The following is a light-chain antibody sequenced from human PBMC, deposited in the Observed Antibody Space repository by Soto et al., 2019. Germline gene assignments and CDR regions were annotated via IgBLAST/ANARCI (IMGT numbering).Light chain of an antibody. J-gene: IGKJ5*01. CDR3: QQYCGSPIT. Sequence: EIVLTQSPDTLSLSPGGRATLSCRASQSVTTRLAWYQQKPGQPPRLLISGASVRASGVPVRISGSGSGTDFTLTISRLEPEDFALYYCQQYCGSPITFGLGTRLEVK. V-gene: IGKV3-20*01. CDR1: QSVTTR. CDR2: GAS.